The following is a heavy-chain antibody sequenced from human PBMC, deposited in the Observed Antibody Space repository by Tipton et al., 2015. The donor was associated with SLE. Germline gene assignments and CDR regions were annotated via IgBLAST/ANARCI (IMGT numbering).Heavy chain of an antibody. Sequence: TLSLTCTVSYDSISNGGYYWTCFRQPPGKGLEWIGSIYYCGSTYYNPSLKSRVTISVDTSKNQFSLKLSSVTAADTAVYYCARRMGARAFDIWGQGTMVTVSS. D-gene: IGHD2-8*01. J-gene: IGHJ3*02. CDR3: ARRMGARAFDI. V-gene: IGHV4-39*07. CDR1: YDSISNGGYY. CDR2: IYYCGST.